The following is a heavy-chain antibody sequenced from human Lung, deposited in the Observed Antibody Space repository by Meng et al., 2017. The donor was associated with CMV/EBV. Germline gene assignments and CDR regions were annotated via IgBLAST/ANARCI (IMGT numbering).Heavy chain of an antibody. Sequence: GGSLRLSCAASTFTFNDYWMSWVRQAPGKGLEWVANIKEDGSEKYYVDSVKGRFTISRDNAKNSLYLQMYSLRAEDTAVYYCARARGYGPRYYGMDVLGQGXTVTVSS. J-gene: IGHJ6*02. CDR1: TFTFNDYW. V-gene: IGHV3-7*01. CDR3: ARARGYGPRYYGMDV. D-gene: IGHD5-18*01. CDR2: IKEDGSEK.